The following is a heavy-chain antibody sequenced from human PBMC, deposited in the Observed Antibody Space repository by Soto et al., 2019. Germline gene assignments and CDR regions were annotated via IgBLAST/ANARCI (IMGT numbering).Heavy chain of an antibody. Sequence: ASETLSLTCRVSGASVSSDGYYWTWLRQYSGGGLEFIGYISHSGSTNYNPSLKSRVTISVDTSKNQFSLKLSSVTAAGTAVYYCARGGKVWYSSSSRGLFDPRGQGTLVTVSS. CDR3: ARGGKVWYSSSSRGLFDP. CDR2: ISHSGST. V-gene: IGHV4-61*08. CDR1: GASVSSDGYY. J-gene: IGHJ5*02. D-gene: IGHD6-6*01.